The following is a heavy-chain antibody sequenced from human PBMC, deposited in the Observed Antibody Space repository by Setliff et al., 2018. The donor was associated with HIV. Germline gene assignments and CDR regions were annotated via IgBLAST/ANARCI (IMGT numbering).Heavy chain of an antibody. Sequence: AASVKVSCKASGGTFSNYSISWVRQVPGQGLAWVGGIIPRFHISNYARKFQGRVTITADEATTTAYMELSRLRSEDTAVYYCARGEKRFLEWLPLDYYYYYYMDVWGKGITVTVSS. D-gene: IGHD3-3*01. CDR3: ARGEKRFLEWLPLDYYYYYYMDV. J-gene: IGHJ6*03. CDR1: GGTFSNYS. V-gene: IGHV1-69*13. CDR2: IIPRFHIS.